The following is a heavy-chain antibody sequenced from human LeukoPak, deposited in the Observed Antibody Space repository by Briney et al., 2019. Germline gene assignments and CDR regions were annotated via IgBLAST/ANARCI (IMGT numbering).Heavy chain of an antibody. CDR2: IWYDGSNK. CDR3: AKDRGDYDYVWGSYRDEYYFDY. D-gene: IGHD3-16*02. CDR1: GFTFSSYG. J-gene: IGHJ4*02. V-gene: IGHV3-33*06. Sequence: GGSLRLSCAASGFTFSSYGMHWVRQAPGKGLEWVAVIWYDGSNKYYADSVKGRFTISRDNSKNTLYLQMNSLRAEDTAVYYCAKDRGDYDYVWGSYRDEYYFDYWGQGTLVTVSS.